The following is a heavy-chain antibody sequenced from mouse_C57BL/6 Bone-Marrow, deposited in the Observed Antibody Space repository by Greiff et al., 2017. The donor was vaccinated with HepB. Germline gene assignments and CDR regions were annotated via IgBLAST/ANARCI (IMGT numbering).Heavy chain of an antibody. J-gene: IGHJ1*03. Sequence: EVKVVESGGGLVKPGGSLKLSCAASGFTFSDYGMHWVRQAPEKGLEWVAYISSGSSTIYYADTVKGRFTISRDNAKNTLFLQMTSLRSEDTAMYYCARNGSSYDWYFDVWGTGTTVTVSS. V-gene: IGHV5-17*01. CDR1: GFTFSDYG. CDR2: ISSGSSTI. CDR3: ARNGSSYDWYFDV. D-gene: IGHD1-1*01.